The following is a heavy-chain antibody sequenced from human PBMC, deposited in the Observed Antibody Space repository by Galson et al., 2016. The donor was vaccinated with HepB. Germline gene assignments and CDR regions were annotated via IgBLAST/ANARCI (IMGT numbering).Heavy chain of an antibody. Sequence: SVKVSCKASGYTFTNYGLSWVRQAPGQGLEWMGWIYPYNGNTNYAQKLQGRVPLTTDTSTSTVYMELRSLRSDDTAVYYCARSPLAVDSYFDYWGQGTLVTVSS. CDR3: ARSPLAVDSYFDY. D-gene: IGHD2-15*01. CDR1: GYTFTNYG. J-gene: IGHJ4*02. V-gene: IGHV1-18*04. CDR2: IYPYNGNT.